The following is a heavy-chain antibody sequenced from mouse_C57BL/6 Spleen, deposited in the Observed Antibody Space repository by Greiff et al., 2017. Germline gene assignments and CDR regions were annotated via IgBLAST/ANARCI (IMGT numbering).Heavy chain of an antibody. D-gene: IGHD1-1*01. Sequence: EVQLQQSGPELVKPGASVKISCKASGYTFTDYYMNWVKQSHGKSLEWIGDINPNNGGTSYNQKFKGKATLTVDKSSSTAYMELRSLTSEDSAVYYCASSPITTVVMDYWGQGTSVTVSS. J-gene: IGHJ4*01. CDR3: ASSPITTVVMDY. V-gene: IGHV1-26*01. CDR1: GYTFTDYY. CDR2: INPNNGGT.